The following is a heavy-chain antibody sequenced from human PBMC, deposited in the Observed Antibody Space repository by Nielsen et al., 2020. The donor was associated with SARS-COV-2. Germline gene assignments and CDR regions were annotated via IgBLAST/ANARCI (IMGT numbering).Heavy chain of an antibody. V-gene: IGHV3-73*01. Sequence: GESLKISCAASGFTFSDSTMHWVRQASGKGLEWVGRIRTKTHSYATVYGASVRDRFTISRDDSKNTAYLQMNSLKTEDTAMYFCTRVNPISGSWFDAFDIWGQGTLVTVSS. J-gene: IGHJ3*02. CDR2: IRTKTHSYAT. CDR3: TRVNPISGSWFDAFDI. D-gene: IGHD6-13*01. CDR1: GFTFSDST.